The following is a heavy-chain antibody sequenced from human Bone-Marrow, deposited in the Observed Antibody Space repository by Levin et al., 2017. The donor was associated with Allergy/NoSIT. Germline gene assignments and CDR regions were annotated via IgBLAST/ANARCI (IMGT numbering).Heavy chain of an antibody. CDR2: IYYSGTT. CDR1: GDSISSYF. J-gene: IGHJ3*01. Sequence: PSETLSLTCSVFGDSISSYFWTWIRQSPGKRLEWIGYIYYSGTTNYNPSLKSRVTMSMDTSKNHFSLTLTSVTAADPAIYFFARVVVTAVVASDAFDLWDQGTKVIVSS. D-gene: IGHD2-21*02. CDR3: ARVVVTAVVASDAFDL. V-gene: IGHV4-59*01.